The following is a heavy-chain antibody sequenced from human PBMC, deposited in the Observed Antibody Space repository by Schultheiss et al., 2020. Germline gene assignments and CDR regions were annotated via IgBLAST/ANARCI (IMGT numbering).Heavy chain of an antibody. CDR3: ARDQSLRYGDGYNYLDD. J-gene: IGHJ4*02. Sequence: SCAASGFTFSSYAMHWVRQAPGKGLEWVAVISYDGSNKYYADSVKGRFTISRDNSKNTLYLQMNSLRAEDTAVYYCARDQSLRYGDGYNYLDDWGQGTLVTVSS. V-gene: IGHV3-30-3*01. CDR2: ISYDGSNK. CDR1: GFTFSSYA. D-gene: IGHD5-24*01.